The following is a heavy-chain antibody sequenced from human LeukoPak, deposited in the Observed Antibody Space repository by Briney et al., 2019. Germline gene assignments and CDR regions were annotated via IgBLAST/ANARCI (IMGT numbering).Heavy chain of an antibody. CDR1: GFTFSSYG. Sequence: QPGQSLRLSCAASGFTFSSYGMHWVRQAPGKGLEWVTLISYDGSYKYYADSVKGRFTISRDSSKNTLYLQMNSLRTEDTAVYFCAKDLGHENYYGSGSFYYYFDSWGQGTLVTVSS. V-gene: IGHV3-30*18. J-gene: IGHJ4*02. D-gene: IGHD3-10*01. CDR2: ISYDGSYK. CDR3: AKDLGHENYYGSGSFYYYFDS.